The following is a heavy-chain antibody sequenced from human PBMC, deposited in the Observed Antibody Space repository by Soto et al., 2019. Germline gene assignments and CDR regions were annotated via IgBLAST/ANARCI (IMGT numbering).Heavy chain of an antibody. Sequence: EVQRWESGGGLVQPGGSLRLSCAVSGFTFSSHVMSWVRQAPGKGLEWVSAISGTGGTYYADSVKGRFTISRDNSKNALYLQMNNLRDEDTAVYYCAKDRRGAYCSGGICYSPDYWGQGTLVIVSS. CDR3: AKDRRGAYCSGGICYSPDY. V-gene: IGHV3-23*01. D-gene: IGHD2-15*01. CDR1: GFTFSSHV. CDR2: ISGTGGT. J-gene: IGHJ4*02.